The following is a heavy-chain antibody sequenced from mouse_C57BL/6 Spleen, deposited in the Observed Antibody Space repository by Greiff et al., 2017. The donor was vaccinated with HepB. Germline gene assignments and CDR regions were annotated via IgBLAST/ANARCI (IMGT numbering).Heavy chain of an antibody. J-gene: IGHJ4*01. D-gene: IGHD1-1*01. CDR3: ARGGYYGSMDY. V-gene: IGHV1-80*01. CDR1: GYAFSSYW. CDR2: IYPGDGDT. Sequence: VQLQESGAELVKPGASVKISCKASGYAFSSYWMNWVKQRPGKGLEWIGQIYPGDGDTNYNGKFKGKATLTADKSSSTAYMQLSSLTSEDSVVYFCARGGYYGSMDYWGQGTSVTVSS.